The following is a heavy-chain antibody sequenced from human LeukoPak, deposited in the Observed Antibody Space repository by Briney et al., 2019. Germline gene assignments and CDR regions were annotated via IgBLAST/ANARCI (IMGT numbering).Heavy chain of an antibody. J-gene: IGHJ6*02. Sequence: PGGSLRLSCAASGFTFSDYYISWIRQAPGKGLEWVSYIHPTGSSTYYADSVRGRFTISRDNTKKTLYLQMNNLRAEDPAVYYCARGHYGLDVWGQGTTVPVSS. V-gene: IGHV3-11*01. CDR2: IHPTGSST. CDR1: GFTFSDYY. CDR3: ARGHYGLDV.